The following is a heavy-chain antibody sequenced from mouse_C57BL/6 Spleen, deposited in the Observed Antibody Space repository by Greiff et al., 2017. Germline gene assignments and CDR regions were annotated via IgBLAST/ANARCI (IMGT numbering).Heavy chain of an antibody. Sequence: EVQLQQSVAELVRPGASVKLSCTASGFNIKNTYMPWVKQRPEQGLEWIGRIDPANGNTKYAPKFQGKATITADTSSNTAYLQLSSLTSEDTAIYYCAFYGNSLDYWGQGTSVTVSS. J-gene: IGHJ4*01. CDR2: IDPANGNT. CDR1: GFNIKNTY. CDR3: AFYGNSLDY. V-gene: IGHV14-3*01. D-gene: IGHD2-1*01.